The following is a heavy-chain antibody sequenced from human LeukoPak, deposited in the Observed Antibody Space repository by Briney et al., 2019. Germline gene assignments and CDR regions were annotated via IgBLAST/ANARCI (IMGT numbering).Heavy chain of an antibody. CDR2: IRYDGSNK. D-gene: IGHD2-8*01. CDR3: AKDLATKYALDY. Sequence: GGSLRLSCAASGFTFSSYGMHWVRHAPGKGLEWVAFIRYDGSNKYYADSVKGRFTISRDNSKNTLYLHMHSLRAEDTAVYYCAKDLATKYALDYWGQGTLVTVSS. CDR1: GFTFSSYG. J-gene: IGHJ4*02. V-gene: IGHV3-30*02.